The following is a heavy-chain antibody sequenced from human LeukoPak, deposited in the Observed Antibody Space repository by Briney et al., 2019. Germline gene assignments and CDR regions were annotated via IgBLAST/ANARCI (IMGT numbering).Heavy chain of an antibody. Sequence: SETLSLTCTVSGGSISPYFWSWIRQPPGKGLDYIGYVYYSGSTNYNPSLKSRVTISVDTSKNQFSLKLSSVTAADTAVYYCARISGYSSGWYDPWGQGTLVTVSS. V-gene: IGHV4-59*01. CDR2: VYYSGST. CDR1: GGSISPYF. D-gene: IGHD6-19*01. J-gene: IGHJ5*02. CDR3: ARISGYSSGWYDP.